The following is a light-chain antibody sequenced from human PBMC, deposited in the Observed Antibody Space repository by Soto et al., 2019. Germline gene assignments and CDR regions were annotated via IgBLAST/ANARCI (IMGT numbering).Light chain of an antibody. CDR2: GAS. J-gene: IGKJ3*01. CDR1: QSVASRF. CDR3: QHYDGPPFT. V-gene: IGKV3-20*01. Sequence: EIVLTQSPGTLSLSPGERATLSCRASQSVASRFLAWYQQRPGQAPSLLIYGASSRAAGIPDRFSGSGYGTDFTLIISRLEPEDFAVYYCQHYDGPPFTFGPGTKVDIK.